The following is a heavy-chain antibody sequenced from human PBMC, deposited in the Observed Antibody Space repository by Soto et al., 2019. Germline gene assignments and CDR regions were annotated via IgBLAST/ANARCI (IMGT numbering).Heavy chain of an antibody. CDR1: GFAFSSYA. D-gene: IGHD4-17*01. V-gene: IGHV3-23*01. J-gene: IGHJ6*03. Sequence: PGGSLRLSCAASGFAFSSYAMSWVRQAPGKGLEWVSAISGSGGSTYYADSVKGRFTISRDNSKNTLYLQMDSLRAEDTALYYCAKGPTSVTTRYFDVWGKGTTVTVS. CDR2: ISGSGGST. CDR3: AKGPTSVTTRYFDV.